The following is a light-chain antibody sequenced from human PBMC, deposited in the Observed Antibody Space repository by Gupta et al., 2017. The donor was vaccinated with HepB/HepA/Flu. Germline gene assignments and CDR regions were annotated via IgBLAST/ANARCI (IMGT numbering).Light chain of an antibody. CDR3: QQSYITPWT. CDR2: AAS. Sequence: DIQMAQSPTSLSASVGDRVTITCLAIQSIGNYLSWFQQKPGKAPKLLIYAASSLQSGVPSRFSGSRSGTAFTRTISSLQPEDFATYYCQQSYITPWTFGQGTKVEIK. V-gene: IGKV1-39*01. J-gene: IGKJ1*01. CDR1: QSIGNY.